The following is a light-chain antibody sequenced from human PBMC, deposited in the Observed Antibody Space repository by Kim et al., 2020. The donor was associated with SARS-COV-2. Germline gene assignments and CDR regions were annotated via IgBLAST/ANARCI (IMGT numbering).Light chain of an antibody. CDR3: QQYVSSPLT. J-gene: IGKJ4*01. CDR1: QSVSSNY. CDR2: GAS. V-gene: IGKV3-20*01. Sequence: DIVLTQSLGTLSLTPGERATLSCRASQSVSSNYLAWYQQKPGQAPRLLIYGASSRATGIPDRFSGSGSGTDFTLTISRLEPEDFALYYCQQYVSSPLTFGGGTKVDIK.